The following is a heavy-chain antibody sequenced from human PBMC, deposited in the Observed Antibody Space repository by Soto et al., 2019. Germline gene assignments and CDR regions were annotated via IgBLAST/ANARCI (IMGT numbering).Heavy chain of an antibody. D-gene: IGHD3-10*01. J-gene: IGHJ6*02. CDR1: GGTFSSYA. Sequence: EASVKVSCKASGGTFSSYAISWVRQAPGQGLEWMGGIIPIFGTANYAQKFQGRVTITADESTSTAYMELSSLRSEDTAVYYCARTTVVTPGSLLGVAYGMDVWGQGTTVTVSS. V-gene: IGHV1-69*13. CDR2: IIPIFGTA. CDR3: ARTTVVTPGSLLGVAYGMDV.